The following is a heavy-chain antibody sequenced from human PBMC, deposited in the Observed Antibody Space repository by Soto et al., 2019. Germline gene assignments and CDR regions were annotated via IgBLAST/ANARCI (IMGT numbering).Heavy chain of an antibody. Sequence: ASVKVSCKASGGTFSSYAISWVRQAPGQGLEWMGGIIPIFGTANYAQKFQGRVTITADESTSTAYMELSSLRSEDTAVYYCARDYSVPLSGPRLDCSSTSCYVRYGMDVWGQGTTVTVSS. D-gene: IGHD2-2*01. CDR2: IIPIFGTA. CDR1: GGTFSSYA. CDR3: ARDYSVPLSGPRLDCSSTSCYVRYGMDV. V-gene: IGHV1-69*13. J-gene: IGHJ6*02.